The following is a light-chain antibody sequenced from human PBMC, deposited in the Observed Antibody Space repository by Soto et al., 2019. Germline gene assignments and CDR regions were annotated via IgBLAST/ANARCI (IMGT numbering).Light chain of an antibody. V-gene: IGLV2-14*01. J-gene: IGLJ1*01. CDR3: SSYTSDWGV. CDR1: SSDVGGYDF. CDR2: EVR. Sequence: QSALTQPASVSGSVGQSITISCTGTSSDVGGYDFVSWYQHHPGKAPKLIIYEVRTRPSGVSDSFSGSKSGNTASLTISGLQAEDEADYYCSSYTSDWGVFGTGTKVTVL.